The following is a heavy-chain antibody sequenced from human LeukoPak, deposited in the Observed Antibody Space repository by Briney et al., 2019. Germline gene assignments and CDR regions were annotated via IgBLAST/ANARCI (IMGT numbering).Heavy chain of an antibody. D-gene: IGHD6-13*01. CDR2: ISWNSGSI. Sequence: PGRSLRLSCAASGFTFDDYAMHWVRQAPGKGLEWVSGISWNSGSIYYADSVKGRFTISRDNAKNSLYLQTSSLRAEDTALFYCAKDPNGGIGSYFDFWGQGILVTVSS. CDR3: AKDPNGGIGSYFDF. V-gene: IGHV3-9*01. J-gene: IGHJ4*02. CDR1: GFTFDDYA.